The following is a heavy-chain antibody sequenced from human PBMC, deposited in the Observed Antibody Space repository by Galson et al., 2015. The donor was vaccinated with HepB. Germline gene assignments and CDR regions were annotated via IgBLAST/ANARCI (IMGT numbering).Heavy chain of an antibody. V-gene: IGHV3-21*01. CDR1: GFTFSSYS. Sequence: SLRLSCAASGFTFSSYSMTWVRQAPGKGPEWVSSISRTSSHIYYADSLKGRFTISRDNARDSLYLQMNSLGAEDTAVYYCVRDTSIIVVPDAIPGAYYFDFWGQGTLVTVSS. CDR3: VRDTSIIVVPDAIPGAYYFDF. D-gene: IGHD2-2*02. J-gene: IGHJ4*02. CDR2: ISRTSSHI.